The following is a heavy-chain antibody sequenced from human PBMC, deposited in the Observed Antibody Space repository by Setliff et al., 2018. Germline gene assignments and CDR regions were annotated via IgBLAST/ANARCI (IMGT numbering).Heavy chain of an antibody. V-gene: IGHV1-3*01. D-gene: IGHD3-9*01. CDR3: ARETYDILTGYTYWYFDL. CDR2: INGGNGNT. J-gene: IGHJ2*01. CDR1: GYTFTNYA. Sequence: ASVKVSCKASGYTFTNYALHWLRQAPGQRLEWMSYINGGNGNTHYSQKFRGRVTVTRDTSASTVFMELSTLRSEDTAVYYCARETYDILTGYTYWYFDLWGRGTLVTVSS.